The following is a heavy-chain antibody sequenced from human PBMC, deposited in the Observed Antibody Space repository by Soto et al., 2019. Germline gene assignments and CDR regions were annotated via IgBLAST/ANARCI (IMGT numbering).Heavy chain of an antibody. V-gene: IGHV3-11*01. D-gene: IGHD6-6*01. CDR3: ARQAARNYTDS. J-gene: IGHJ4*02. CDR1: GFTFSDYS. Sequence: WGSLRLSCVASGFTFSDYSMSWIRQAPGKGLEWLAFIDSRGRTLSYADSVRGRFTISRDNAENSVYLQMDSLRADDTAVYYCARQAARNYTDSWGQGNSVTVSS. CDR2: IDSRGRTL.